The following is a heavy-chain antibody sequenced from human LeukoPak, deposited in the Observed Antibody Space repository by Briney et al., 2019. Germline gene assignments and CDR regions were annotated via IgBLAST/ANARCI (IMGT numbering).Heavy chain of an antibody. D-gene: IGHD3-10*01. Sequence: GASLRLSCAASGFTFSSYAMSWVRQAPGKGLEWVSAISGSGGSTYYADSVKSRFTISRDNSKNTLYLQMNSLRAEDTAVYYCAKGDVLLWFGELLYPLDYWGQGTLVTVSS. CDR3: AKGDVLLWFGELLYPLDY. J-gene: IGHJ4*02. CDR1: GFTFSSYA. CDR2: ISGSGGST. V-gene: IGHV3-23*01.